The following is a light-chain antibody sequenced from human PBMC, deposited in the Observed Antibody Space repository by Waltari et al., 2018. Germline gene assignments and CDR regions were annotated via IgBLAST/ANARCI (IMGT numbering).Light chain of an antibody. V-gene: IGKV1-5*03. CDR2: KAS. Sequence: DIQMAQSPSTLSASVGDRVTITCRASQSISSWLAWYQQKPGKAPKLLIYKASSLESGVPSRLSGSGSGTEFTLTISSLQPEDFATYFCQQYNSYKTFGQGTKVEIK. J-gene: IGKJ1*01. CDR3: QQYNSYKT. CDR1: QSISSW.